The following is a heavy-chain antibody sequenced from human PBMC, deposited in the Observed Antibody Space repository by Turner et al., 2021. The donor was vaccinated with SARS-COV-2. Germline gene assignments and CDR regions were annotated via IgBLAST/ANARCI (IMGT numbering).Heavy chain of an antibody. CDR1: GASVNGRDYY. CDR3: VRTLIVITLPPGTFDL. Sequence: QVQLQESGPGLVKPSQTLSLTCTVAGASVNGRDYYWGWIRQLPGKGLEWLGYVYQSGNAYYNPSLQDRLTLSVDTSMNQFSLTLSSVTVADTAVYYCVRTLIVITLPPGTFDLWGQGTVVTVSS. J-gene: IGHJ3*01. D-gene: IGHD1-26*01. V-gene: IGHV4-31*03. CDR2: VYQSGNA.